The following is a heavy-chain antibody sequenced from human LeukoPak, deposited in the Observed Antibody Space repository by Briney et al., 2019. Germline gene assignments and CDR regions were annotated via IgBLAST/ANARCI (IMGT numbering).Heavy chain of an antibody. J-gene: IGHJ4*02. CDR2: INPNSGGT. CDR1: GYTFPSYF. CDR3: ARADNTASFDY. V-gene: IGHV1-2*06. D-gene: IGHD5-18*01. Sequence: ASVKVSCKASGYTFPSYFMHWVRQAPGQGLEWMGRINPNSGGTNYAQKFQGRVTMTRDTSISTAYMELSRLRSDDTAVYYCARADNTASFDYWGQGILVTVSS.